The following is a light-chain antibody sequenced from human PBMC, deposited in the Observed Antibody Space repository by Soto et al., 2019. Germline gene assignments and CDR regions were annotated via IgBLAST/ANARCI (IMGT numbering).Light chain of an antibody. CDR2: DAS. J-gene: IGKJ5*01. CDR3: QQYDNLPIT. Sequence: DTPMIQSPSSLYASVGARVTITFRESRAISHSVNWYQQKPGKEPKLLIYDASNLETGVPSRFSGSGSGADFTFTISSLQPEDIATYYCQQYDNLPITFGQGTRLEIK. CDR1: RAISHS. V-gene: IGKV1-33*01.